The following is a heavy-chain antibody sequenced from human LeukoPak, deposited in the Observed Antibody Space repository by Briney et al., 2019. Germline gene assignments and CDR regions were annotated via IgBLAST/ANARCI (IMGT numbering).Heavy chain of an antibody. D-gene: IGHD1-26*01. CDR3: ARHGIVGATNPFQN. J-gene: IGHJ1*01. Sequence: GESLKISCKGSGYSFTSYWIGWVRQMPGKGLEWMGVIFPGDSDTRYSPSLQGQVPISADRSISTAYLQWSSLKASDTAMYYCARHGIVGATNPFQNWGQGTLVTVSS. CDR1: GYSFTSYW. CDR2: IFPGDSDT. V-gene: IGHV5-51*01.